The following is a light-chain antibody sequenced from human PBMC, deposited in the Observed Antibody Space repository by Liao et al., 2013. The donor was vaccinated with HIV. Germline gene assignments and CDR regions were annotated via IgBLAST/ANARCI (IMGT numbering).Light chain of an antibody. CDR3: QAWDSSTGDVG. J-gene: IGLJ2*01. V-gene: IGLV3-21*01. CDR2: FDS. CDR1: NIGTKS. Sequence: SYVLTQPPSVSVAPGKTASITCGGINIGTKSVHWYQQKPGQAPVLVIYFDSDRPSGIPERFSGSDSGNTATLTISGTQAMDEADYYCQAWDSSTGDVGFGGGTKLTVL.